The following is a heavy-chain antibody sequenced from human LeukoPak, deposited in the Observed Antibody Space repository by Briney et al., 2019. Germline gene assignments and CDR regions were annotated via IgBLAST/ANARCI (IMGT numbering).Heavy chain of an antibody. D-gene: IGHD3-22*01. CDR1: GFTFSSYG. CDR2: IRYDGSNK. V-gene: IGHV3-30*02. Sequence: PGGSLRLSCAASGFTFSSYGMHWVRQAPGTGLEWVTFIRYDGSNKHYTDSVKGRFTISRDNSKNTLYLQLNNLRAEDTAVYYCAKDTPAYDSSGYYYPYLDYWGRGTLVTVSS. CDR3: AKDTPAYDSSGYYYPYLDY. J-gene: IGHJ4*02.